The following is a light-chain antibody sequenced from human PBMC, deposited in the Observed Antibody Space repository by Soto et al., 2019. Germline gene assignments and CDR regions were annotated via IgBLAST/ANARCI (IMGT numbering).Light chain of an antibody. Sequence: DVVMTQSPLSLPVTLGQPASISCGSSQSLVYSDGNTYLNWFHQRPGQSPRRLIYKVSNRDSGVPDRFSGSGSGTDFTPKISRVEAEDVGVYYCMQGTYWPRLTFGGGTKVEIK. CDR3: MQGTYWPRLT. CDR1: QSLVYSDGNTY. CDR2: KVS. J-gene: IGKJ4*01. V-gene: IGKV2-30*01.